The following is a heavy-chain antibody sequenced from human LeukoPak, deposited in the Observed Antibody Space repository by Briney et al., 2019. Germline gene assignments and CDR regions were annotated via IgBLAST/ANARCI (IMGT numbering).Heavy chain of an antibody. D-gene: IGHD5-18*01. Sequence: GGSLRLSCAASGFTFSTYGMSWVRQAPGKGLEWVSGISGSGGASYYADSVKGRFTISRDNAKNSLYLQMNSLRAEDTAVYYCAKESEVSYGSPFDYWGQGTLVTVSS. CDR3: AKESEVSYGSPFDY. J-gene: IGHJ4*02. V-gene: IGHV3-23*01. CDR1: GFTFSTYG. CDR2: ISGSGGAS.